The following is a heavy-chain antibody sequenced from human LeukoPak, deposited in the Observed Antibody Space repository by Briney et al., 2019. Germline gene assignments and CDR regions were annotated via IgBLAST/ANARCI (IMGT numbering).Heavy chain of an antibody. V-gene: IGHV3-30*02. D-gene: IGHD2-2*01. J-gene: IGHJ6*03. CDR1: GFTFSSYG. Sequence: GGSLRLSXAASGFTFSSYGMHWVRQAPGKGLEWVAFIRYDGSNKYYADSVKGRFTISRDNSKNTLYLQMNSLRAEDTAVYYCAKGRYCSSTSCSKEAYYMDVWGKGTTVTVSS. CDR3: AKGRYCSSTSCSKEAYYMDV. CDR2: IRYDGSNK.